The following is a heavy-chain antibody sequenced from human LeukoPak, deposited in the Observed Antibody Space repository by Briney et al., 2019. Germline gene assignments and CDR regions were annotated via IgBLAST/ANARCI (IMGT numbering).Heavy chain of an antibody. CDR2: INPNSGGT. CDR1: GYTFTGYY. D-gene: IGHD1-1*01. V-gene: IGHV1-2*02. J-gene: IGHJ4*02. CDR3: ARSGILERPLDFDY. Sequence: ASVKVSCKASGYTFTGYYMHWVRQAPGQGLEWMGWINPNSGGTNYAQKFQGRVTMTRDTSISTAYMELSRLRPDDTAVYYCARSGILERPLDFDYWGQGTLVTVSS.